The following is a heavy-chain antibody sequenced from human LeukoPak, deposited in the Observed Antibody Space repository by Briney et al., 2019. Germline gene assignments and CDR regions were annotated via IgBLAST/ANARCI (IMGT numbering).Heavy chain of an antibody. Sequence: SETLSLTCTVSGGSITSYYWSWVRQPPGKGLEWIGYIHSSGSTDYSPSLKSRVTISVDTSKNQFSLKLNSVTAADTAVYYCARRKGDSGYYSHWGPGTLVIVSS. V-gene: IGHV4-4*09. D-gene: IGHD3-22*01. J-gene: IGHJ4*02. CDR3: ARRKGDSGYYSH. CDR1: GGSITSYY. CDR2: IHSSGST.